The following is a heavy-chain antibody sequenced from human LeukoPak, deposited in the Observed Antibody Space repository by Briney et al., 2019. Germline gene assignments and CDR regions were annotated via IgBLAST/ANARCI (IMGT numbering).Heavy chain of an antibody. CDR3: AKDLSRRYYDVYYFDY. V-gene: IGHV3-23*01. CDR2: ISGSGGST. D-gene: IGHD3-16*01. J-gene: IGHJ4*02. Sequence: GGSLRLSCAASGFTFSSYAMSWVRQAPGKGLEWVSAISGSGGSTYYADSVKGRFTISRDNSKNTLYLQMNSLRAEDTAVYYCAKDLSRRYYDVYYFDYWGQGTPVTVSS. CDR1: GFTFSSYA.